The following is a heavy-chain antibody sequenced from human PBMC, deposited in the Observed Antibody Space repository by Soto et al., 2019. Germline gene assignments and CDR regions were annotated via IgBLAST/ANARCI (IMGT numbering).Heavy chain of an antibody. Sequence: PGGSLRLSCAASGLTIRSYALHWVRQAPGTGLEWVAVISYDGSKKFHADAVQGRFTISRDNSKNTLYLQMNSLRAEDTAGYYCGIARAVAAPTWVGPWGQGALVTVSS. CDR3: GIARAVAAPTWVGP. D-gene: IGHD6-19*01. J-gene: IGHJ5*02. CDR1: GLTIRSYA. V-gene: IGHV3-30-3*01. CDR2: ISYDGSKK.